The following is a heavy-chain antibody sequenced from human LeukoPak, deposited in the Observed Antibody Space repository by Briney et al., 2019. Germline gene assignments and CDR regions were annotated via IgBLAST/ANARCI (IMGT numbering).Heavy chain of an antibody. V-gene: IGHV3-23*01. J-gene: IGHJ4*02. CDR2: LSGSGDRS. Sequence: PGGSLRLSCAASGFTFSNYAMSWVRQAPGKGLEWVSALSGSGDRSYYADSVKGRFSISRDNSKNTLYLQMDSLRAEDTAIYYCAKEWKSSSSWYQYYFDSWGQGTLVTVSS. D-gene: IGHD6-13*01. CDR1: GFTFSNYA. CDR3: AKEWKSSSSWYQYYFDS.